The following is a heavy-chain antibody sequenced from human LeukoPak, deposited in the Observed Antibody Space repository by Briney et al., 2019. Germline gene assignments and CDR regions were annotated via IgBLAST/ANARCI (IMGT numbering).Heavy chain of an antibody. D-gene: IGHD1-26*01. V-gene: IGHV4-39*07. J-gene: IGHJ3*02. Sequence: SETLSLTCTVSGGSISSSSYYWGWIRQPPGKGLEWIGSIYYSGSTSYNPSLKSRVTISVDTSKNQFSLKLSSVTAADTAVYYCARTIVGATHAFDIWGQGTMVTVSS. CDR3: ARTIVGATHAFDI. CDR2: IYYSGST. CDR1: GGSISSSSYY.